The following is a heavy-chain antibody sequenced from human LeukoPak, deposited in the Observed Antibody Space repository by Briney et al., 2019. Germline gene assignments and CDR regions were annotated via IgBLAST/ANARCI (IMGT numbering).Heavy chain of an antibody. CDR3: ARDPADIVATIMFDY. CDR1: GFTFSSYW. V-gene: IGHV3-7*01. D-gene: IGHD5-12*01. Sequence: GGSLRLSCAASGFTFSSYWMSWVRQAPGKGLEWVANIKQDGSEKYYVDSVKGRFTISRDNAKNSLYLQMNSLRAEDTAVYYCARDPADIVATIMFDYWGQGTLVTVSS. CDR2: IKQDGSEK. J-gene: IGHJ4*02.